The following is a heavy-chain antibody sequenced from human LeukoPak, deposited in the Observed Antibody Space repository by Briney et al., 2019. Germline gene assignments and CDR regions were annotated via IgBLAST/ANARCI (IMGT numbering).Heavy chain of an antibody. CDR2: ISGSGGST. J-gene: IGHJ4*02. CDR1: GFTFSSYA. V-gene: IGHV3-23*01. CDR3: ARVGMGLYYFDY. Sequence: GGSLRLSCAASGFTFSSYAMSWVRQAPGKGLEWVSAISGSGGSTYYADSVKGRFTISRDNSKNTLYLQMNSLRAEDTAVYYCARVGMGLYYFDYWGQGTLVTVSS. D-gene: IGHD3/OR15-3a*01.